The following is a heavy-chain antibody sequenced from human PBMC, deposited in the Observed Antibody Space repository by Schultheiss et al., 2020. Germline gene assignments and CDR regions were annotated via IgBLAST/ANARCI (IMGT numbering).Heavy chain of an antibody. CDR2: IYTSGST. D-gene: IGHD4-17*01. V-gene: IGHV4-61*02. Sequence: SETLSLTCTVSGGSISSGSYYWSWIRQPAGKGLEWIGRIYTSGSTNYNPSLKSRVTISVDTSKNQFSLKLSPVTAADTAVYYCARDISSTVTSYYFDYWGQGTLVTVSS. J-gene: IGHJ4*02. CDR3: ARDISSTVTSYYFDY. CDR1: GGSISSGSYY.